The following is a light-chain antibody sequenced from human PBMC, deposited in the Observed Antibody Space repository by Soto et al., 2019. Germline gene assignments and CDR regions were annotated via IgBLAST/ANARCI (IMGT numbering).Light chain of an antibody. CDR2: LAS. CDR1: QTLLHSNGYNY. V-gene: IGKV2-28*01. J-gene: IGKJ2*01. Sequence: DIVMTQSPLYLPVTPGEPASISCRSSQTLLHSNGYNYLDWYLQKPGQSPQLLVYLASSRVSGVPHRVSGSRSGTDFTLKISRVEAEDVGVYFCMQALQTPPAFGQGTKLEIK. CDR3: MQALQTPPA.